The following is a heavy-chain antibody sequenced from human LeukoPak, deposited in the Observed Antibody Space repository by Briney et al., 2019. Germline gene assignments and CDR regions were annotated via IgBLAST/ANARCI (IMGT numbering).Heavy chain of an antibody. CDR3: ARTPQKYCSSTTCYPDY. Sequence: GGSLRLSCAASGFTFSSYAMSWVRLAPGKGLEWVSTISGSGDTTYYADSVRGRFTVSRDNSKNTLYLQMNSLRAENTAVYYCARTPQKYCSSTTCYPDYWGQGTLVTVSS. CDR2: ISGSGDTT. J-gene: IGHJ4*02. D-gene: IGHD2-2*01. CDR1: GFTFSSYA. V-gene: IGHV3-23*01.